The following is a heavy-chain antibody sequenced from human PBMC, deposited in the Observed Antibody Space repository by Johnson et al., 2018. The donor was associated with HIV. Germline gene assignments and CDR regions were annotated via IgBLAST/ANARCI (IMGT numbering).Heavy chain of an antibody. CDR1: GFTVSSNY. J-gene: IGHJ3*02. CDR2: IYTGGST. Sequence: VQLVESGGGLIQPGGSLRLSCAASGFTVSSNYMSWVRLAPGQGLEWVSVIYTGGSTFYADSVKGRFTISSDNSKNALYLQMNSLRAEDTAVYYCARVRVGAFDIWGQGTMVTVSS. D-gene: IGHD1-26*01. V-gene: IGHV3-66*03. CDR3: ARVRVGAFDI.